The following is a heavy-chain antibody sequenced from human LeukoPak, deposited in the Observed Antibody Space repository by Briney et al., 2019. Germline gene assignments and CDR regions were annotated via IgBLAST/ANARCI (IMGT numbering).Heavy chain of an antibody. CDR1: GFTFSSYD. J-gene: IGHJ4*02. V-gene: IGHV3-23*01. D-gene: IGHD3-10*01. CDR3: AKELHGSGNYAFDY. Sequence: GGPLRLSCAASGFTFSSYDMSWVRQAPGKGLEWVSTVSVYGGTTYYADSVKGRFTISRDNSKNTLYLQMNSLRPEDAAVYFCAKELHGSGNYAFDYWGQGTLVTVSS. CDR2: VSVYGGTT.